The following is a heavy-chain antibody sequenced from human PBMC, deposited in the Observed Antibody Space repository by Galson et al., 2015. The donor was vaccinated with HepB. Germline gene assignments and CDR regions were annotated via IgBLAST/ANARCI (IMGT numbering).Heavy chain of an antibody. CDR2: ISWNSGSI. V-gene: IGHV3-9*01. CDR1: GFTFDDYA. J-gene: IGHJ4*02. Sequence: SLRLSCAASGFTFDDYAMHWVRQAPGKGLEWVSGISWNSGSIGYADSVKGRFTISRDNAKNSLYLQMNSLRAEDTALYYCAKGYYDSSPLANWGQGTLVTVSS. CDR3: AKGYYDSSPLAN. D-gene: IGHD3-22*01.